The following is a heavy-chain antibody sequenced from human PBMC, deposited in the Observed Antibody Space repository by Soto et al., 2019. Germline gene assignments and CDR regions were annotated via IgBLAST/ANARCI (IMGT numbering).Heavy chain of an antibody. Sequence: GGSMRVSCAASGFTISSYAMSWVRQAPGKGLEWVSAISGSGGSTYYADSVKGRFTISRDNSKNTLYLQMNSLRAEDTAVYYCAKDLPIAVAPYYGMDVWGQGTTVTVSS. CDR3: AKDLPIAVAPYYGMDV. CDR2: ISGSGGST. V-gene: IGHV3-23*01. CDR1: GFTISSYA. J-gene: IGHJ6*02. D-gene: IGHD6-19*01.